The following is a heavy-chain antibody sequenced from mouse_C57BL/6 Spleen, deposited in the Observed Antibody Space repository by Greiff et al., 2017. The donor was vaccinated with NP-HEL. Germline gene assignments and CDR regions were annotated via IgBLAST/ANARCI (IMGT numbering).Heavy chain of an antibody. CDR2: INPNNGGT. Sequence: VQLQQSGPELVKPGASVKMSCKASGYTFTDYNMHWVKQSHGKSLEWIGYINPNNGGTSYNPKFKGQATLTVNKYSSTAYMELRSLTSEDSAVYYCARGGGLLWYCDVWGTGTTVTGSS. V-gene: IGHV1-22*01. CDR3: ARGGGLLWYCDV. CDR1: GYTFTDYN. D-gene: IGHD1-1*01. J-gene: IGHJ1*03.